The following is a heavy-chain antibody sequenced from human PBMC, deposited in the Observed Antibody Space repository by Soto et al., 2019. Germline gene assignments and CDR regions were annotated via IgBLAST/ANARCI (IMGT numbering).Heavy chain of an antibody. J-gene: IGHJ4*02. D-gene: IGHD5-18*01. Sequence: GSLRLSCAASGFTFSSYEMNWVRQAPGKGLEWVSYISSSGSTIYYADSVKGRFTISRDNAKNSLYLQMNSLRAEDTAVYYCASSPPSYSYGYLWSYWGQGTLVTVSS. CDR3: ASSPPSYSYGYLWSY. CDR1: GFTFSSYE. V-gene: IGHV3-48*03. CDR2: ISSSGSTI.